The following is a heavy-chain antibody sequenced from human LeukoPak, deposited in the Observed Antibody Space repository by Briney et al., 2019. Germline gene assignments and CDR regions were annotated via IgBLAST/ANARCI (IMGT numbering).Heavy chain of an antibody. V-gene: IGHV1-18*01. CDR1: GYTFTSHG. Sequence: GASVKVSCKASGYTFTSHGISWVRQAPGQGLEWMGWISAYNGNTNYAQKLQGRVTMTTDTSTSTAYMELRSLRSDDTAVYYCARLGYYYDSSGYYFDYWGQGTLATVSS. J-gene: IGHJ4*02. D-gene: IGHD3-22*01. CDR2: ISAYNGNT. CDR3: ARLGYYYDSSGYYFDY.